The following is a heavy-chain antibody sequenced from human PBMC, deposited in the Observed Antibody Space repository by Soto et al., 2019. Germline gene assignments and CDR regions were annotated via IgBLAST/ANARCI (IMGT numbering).Heavy chain of an antibody. CDR1: GGSFSGYY. CDR2: INHSGST. Sequence: SETLSLTCAVYGGSFSGYYWSWIRQPPGKGLEWIGEINHSGSTNYNPSLKSRVTISVDTSKNQFSLKLSSVTAADTAVYYCARGGLSGTYYYYYGMDVWGQGTTVTVSS. J-gene: IGHJ6*02. V-gene: IGHV4-34*01. D-gene: IGHD5-12*01. CDR3: ARGGLSGTYYYYYGMDV.